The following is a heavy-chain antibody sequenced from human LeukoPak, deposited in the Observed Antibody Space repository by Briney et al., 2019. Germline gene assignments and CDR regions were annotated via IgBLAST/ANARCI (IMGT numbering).Heavy chain of an antibody. CDR3: AKGSTSFWYFDL. D-gene: IGHD4-11*01. Sequence: GGSLRLSCVASGFTFSNYDMSWVRQAPGKGLEWVAVIWYDGSNKYYANSVRGRFTISSDTSKNTLYLQMSTLRAEDTAVYYCAKGSTSFWYFDLWGRGTLVTVSS. CDR1: GFTFSNYD. J-gene: IGHJ2*01. V-gene: IGHV3-33*06. CDR2: IWYDGSNK.